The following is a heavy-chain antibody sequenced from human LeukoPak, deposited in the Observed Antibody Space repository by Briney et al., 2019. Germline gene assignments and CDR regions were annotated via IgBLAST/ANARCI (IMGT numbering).Heavy chain of an antibody. D-gene: IGHD3-9*01. CDR1: GFTFSSYA. V-gene: IGHV3-7*01. Sequence: PGGSLRLSCAASGFTFSSYAMSWVRQAPGKGLEWVANIKQDGSEKYYVDSVKGRFTISRDNAKNSLYLQMNSLRAEDTAVYYCARILRYFDWLPNPFGMDVWGQGTTVTVSS. J-gene: IGHJ6*02. CDR3: ARILRYFDWLPNPFGMDV. CDR2: IKQDGSEK.